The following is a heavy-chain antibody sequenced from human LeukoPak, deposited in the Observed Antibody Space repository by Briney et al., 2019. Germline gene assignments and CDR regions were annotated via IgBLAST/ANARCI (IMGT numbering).Heavy chain of an antibody. Sequence: GASVKVSCKASGYTFTGYYMHWVRQAPGQGLEWMGWINPNSGGTNYAQKFQGRVTMTRDTSISTAYMELSRLRSDDTAVCYCARDSSIVGAMGIDYWGQGTLVTVSS. CDR1: GYTFTGYY. J-gene: IGHJ4*02. CDR2: INPNSGGT. D-gene: IGHD1-26*01. V-gene: IGHV1-2*02. CDR3: ARDSSIVGAMGIDY.